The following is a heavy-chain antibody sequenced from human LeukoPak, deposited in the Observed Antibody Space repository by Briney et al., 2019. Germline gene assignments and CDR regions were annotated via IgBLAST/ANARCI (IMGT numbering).Heavy chain of an antibody. CDR1: GGSISSYY. CDR2: IYYSGST. Sequence: SETLSLTXTVSGGSISSYYWSWIRQPPGKGLEWIGYIYYSGSTNYNPSLTSRVTISVDTSKNQFSLKLSSVTAADTAVYYCARSQDVLLWFGESVNWFDPWGQGTLVTVSS. V-gene: IGHV4-59*01. J-gene: IGHJ5*02. CDR3: ARSQDVLLWFGESVNWFDP. D-gene: IGHD3-10*01.